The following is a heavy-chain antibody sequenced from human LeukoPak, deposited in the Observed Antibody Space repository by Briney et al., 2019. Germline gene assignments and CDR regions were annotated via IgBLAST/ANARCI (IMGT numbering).Heavy chain of an antibody. Sequence: ASVKVSCKASGYTFTSYGISWVRQAPGQGLEGMGWISDYNGNTNYAHHLQGRVTITTDTSSSTAYMELRSLISDDTAVYFCATDDIAVAGTNFDYWGQGTLVTVSS. V-gene: IGHV1-18*01. J-gene: IGHJ4*02. CDR2: ISDYNGNT. D-gene: IGHD6-19*01. CDR1: GYTFTSYG. CDR3: ATDDIAVAGTNFDY.